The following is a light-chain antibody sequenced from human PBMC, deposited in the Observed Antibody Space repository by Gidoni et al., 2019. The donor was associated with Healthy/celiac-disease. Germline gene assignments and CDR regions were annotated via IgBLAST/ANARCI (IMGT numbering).Light chain of an antibody. CDR2: AAS. CDR1: QSISSY. V-gene: IGKV1-39*01. Sequence: DIQMTQSPSSLSASVGDRVTITCRASQSISSYLNWYQQKPGKAPKLLIYAASSLHSGVPSMFSGSGSGTDFTLTISSLQPEDFATYYCQQSYSTPISYTCGQGTKLEIK. CDR3: QQSYSTPISYT. J-gene: IGKJ2*01.